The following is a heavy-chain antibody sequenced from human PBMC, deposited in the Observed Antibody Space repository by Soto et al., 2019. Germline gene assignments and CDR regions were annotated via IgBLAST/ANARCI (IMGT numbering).Heavy chain of an antibody. CDR2: IYPGDSDT. J-gene: IGHJ4*02. Sequence: GESLKISCKGSGYRFTSYWIGWVRQMPGKGLEWMGIIYPGDSDTRYSPSFQGQVTISADKSISTAYLQWSSLKASDTAMYYCARSDSSGWYDYYFEYWGQGTLVTVTP. D-gene: IGHD6-19*01. V-gene: IGHV5-51*01. CDR1: GYRFTSYW. CDR3: ARSDSSGWYDYYFEY.